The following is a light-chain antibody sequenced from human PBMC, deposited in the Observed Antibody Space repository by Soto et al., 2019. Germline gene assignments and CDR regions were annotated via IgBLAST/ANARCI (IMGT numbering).Light chain of an antibody. CDR3: QQYGSSPLT. J-gene: IGKJ4*01. CDR1: QSVSSN. CDR2: GAS. Sequence: EIVMTQSPATPSVSPGERATLSCRASQSVSSNLAWYQQKPGQAPRLIIYGASSRATGIPDRFSGSGSGTDFTLTISRLETEDFAVYYCQQYGSSPLTFGGGTKVDIK. V-gene: IGKV3-20*01.